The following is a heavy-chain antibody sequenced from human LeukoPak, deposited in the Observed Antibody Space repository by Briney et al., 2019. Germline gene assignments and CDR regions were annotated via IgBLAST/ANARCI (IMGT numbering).Heavy chain of an antibody. CDR2: IYYSGST. CDR3: ARDGGAYGCSSTSCYGY. D-gene: IGHD2-2*01. J-gene: IGHJ4*02. CDR1: GGSISSHY. Sequence: SETLSLTCTVSGGSISSHYWSWIRQPPGKGLEWIGYIYYSGSTNYNPSLKSRVTISVDTSKNQFSLKLSSVTAADTAVYYCARDGGAYGCSSTSCYGYWGQGTLVTVSS. V-gene: IGHV4-59*11.